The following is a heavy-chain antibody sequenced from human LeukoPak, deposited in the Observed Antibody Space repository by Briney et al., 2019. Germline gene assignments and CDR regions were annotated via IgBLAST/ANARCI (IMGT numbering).Heavy chain of an antibody. V-gene: IGHV1-46*01. CDR3: AREGPYSDSSRSRFDY. CDR2: INPSGGST. J-gene: IGHJ4*02. CDR1: GYTFTNYY. D-gene: IGHD6-6*01. Sequence: ASVKVSCKAPGYTFTNYYIHWVRQAPGQGLAWTGIINPSGGSTSYAQKSQGRVTMTRDTSTSTVYMELSSLRSEDTAVYYCAREGPYSDSSRSRFDYWGQGTLVTVSS.